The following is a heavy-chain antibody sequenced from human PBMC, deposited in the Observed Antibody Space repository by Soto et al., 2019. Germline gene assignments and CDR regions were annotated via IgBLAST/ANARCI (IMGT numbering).Heavy chain of an antibody. D-gene: IGHD1-1*01. V-gene: IGHV1-24*01. Sequence: GASVKVSCTASGYTFTGYYMHWVRQAPGKGLEWMGGFDPEDGETIYAQKFQGRVTMTEDTSTDTAYMELSSLRSEDTAVYYCATDGPGGTTGTTNHWGQGTLVTVSS. CDR2: FDPEDGET. CDR1: GYTFTGYY. CDR3: ATDGPGGTTGTTNH. J-gene: IGHJ5*02.